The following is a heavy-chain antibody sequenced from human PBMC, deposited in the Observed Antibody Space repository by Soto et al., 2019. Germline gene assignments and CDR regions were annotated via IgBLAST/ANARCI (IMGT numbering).Heavy chain of an antibody. J-gene: IGHJ6*02. Sequence: QVQLVESGGGVVQPGRSLRLSCAASGFTFSSYGMHWVRQAPGKGLEWVAVIWYDGSNKYYADSVKGRFTISRDNSKNTLYLQMNRLRAEDTAVYYCARELQWLAGYYGMDVWGQGTTVTVSS. CDR3: ARELQWLAGYYGMDV. CDR1: GFTFSSYG. D-gene: IGHD6-19*01. V-gene: IGHV3-33*01. CDR2: IWYDGSNK.